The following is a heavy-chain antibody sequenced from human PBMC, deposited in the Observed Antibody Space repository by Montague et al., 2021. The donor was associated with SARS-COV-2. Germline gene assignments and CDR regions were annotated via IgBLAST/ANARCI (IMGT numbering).Heavy chain of an antibody. CDR3: ASLTLGYCSSTSCYGDWFDP. J-gene: IGHJ5*02. V-gene: IGHV4-34*01. CDR1: GGSFSGYY. CDR2: INHSGST. Sequence: SETPSLTCAVYGGSFSGYYWSWIRLPPGKGLEWIGEINHSGSTNYNPSLKSRVTISVDTSKNQFSLKLSSVTAAGTAVYYCASLTLGYCSSTSCYGDWFDPWGQGTLVTVSS. D-gene: IGHD2-2*01.